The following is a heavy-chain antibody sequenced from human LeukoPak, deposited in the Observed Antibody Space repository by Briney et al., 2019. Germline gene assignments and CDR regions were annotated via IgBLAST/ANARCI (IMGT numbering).Heavy chain of an antibody. J-gene: IGHJ3*02. CDR1: GFTFNNYA. V-gene: IGHV3-30-3*01. D-gene: IGHD2-8*02. CDR2: ISYDGYDK. Sequence: GGSLRLSCAASGFTFNNYAMYWVRQAPGKGLEWVTLISYDGYDKSYADAVRGRFTISRDNSNDTLYLQMDSLTTEDTAVYYCAKALYWKGAFDIWGQGTWVTVSS. CDR3: AKALYWKGAFDI.